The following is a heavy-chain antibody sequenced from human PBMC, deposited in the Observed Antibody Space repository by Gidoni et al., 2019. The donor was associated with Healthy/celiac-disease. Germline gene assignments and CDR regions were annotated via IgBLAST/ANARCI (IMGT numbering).Heavy chain of an antibody. J-gene: IGHJ6*02. V-gene: IGHV1-69*01. CDR1: GGTFSRYA. CDR3: ARGGSIVVVPAALGGMDV. CDR2: IIPIFGTA. Sequence: QVQLVQSGAEVKKPGSSVKVSCKASGGTFSRYANSWVRQAPGQGREWMGGIIPIFGTANYAQKYQGRVTITAEESTSTAYMEMSSLRAEDTAVYYCARGGSIVVVPAALGGMDVWGQGTTVTVSS. D-gene: IGHD2-2*01.